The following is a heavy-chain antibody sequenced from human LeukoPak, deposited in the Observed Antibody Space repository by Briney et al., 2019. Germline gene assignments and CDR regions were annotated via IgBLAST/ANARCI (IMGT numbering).Heavy chain of an antibody. CDR3: ARHSSYYYGMDV. CDR1: GGSMHTYY. CDR2: IFYGGST. Sequence: SETLSLTCTVSGGSMHTYYWSWIRQTPGKGLEWIGYIFYGGSTNYNPSLRSRVTISIDTSKNQFSLKLSSVTAADTAFYYCARHSSYYYGMDVWGQGTTVTVSS. J-gene: IGHJ6*02. V-gene: IGHV4-59*08. D-gene: IGHD2-2*01.